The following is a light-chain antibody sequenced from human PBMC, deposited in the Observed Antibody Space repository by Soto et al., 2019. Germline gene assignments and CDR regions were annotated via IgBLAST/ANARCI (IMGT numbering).Light chain of an antibody. CDR3: QQYNSYSYT. V-gene: IGKV1-5*01. J-gene: IGKJ2*01. CDR2: YAS. Sequence: DIQMTQSPSTLSASVGDRVTITCRASQSISSWLAWYQQKPGKAPKLLIYYASSLESGVPSRFSGSGSGTEFTLTISSLQPDDFATYYCQQYNSYSYTFGQGTMLEIK. CDR1: QSISSW.